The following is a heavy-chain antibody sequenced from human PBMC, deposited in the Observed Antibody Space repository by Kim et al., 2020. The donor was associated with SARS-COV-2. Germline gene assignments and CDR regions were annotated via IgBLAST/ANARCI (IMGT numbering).Heavy chain of an antibody. CDR3: AKGSFLVGATTPV. V-gene: IGHV3-23*01. D-gene: IGHD1-26*01. Sequence: YADSVKGRFTISRDNSKNTLYLQMNSLRAEDTAVYYCAKGSFLVGATTPVGGQGTLVTVSS. J-gene: IGHJ4*02.